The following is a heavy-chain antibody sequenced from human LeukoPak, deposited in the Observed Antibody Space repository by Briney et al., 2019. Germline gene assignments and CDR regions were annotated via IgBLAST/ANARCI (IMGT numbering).Heavy chain of an antibody. D-gene: IGHD3-10*01. J-gene: IGHJ4*02. CDR1: GFIFSNYG. CDR2: IRHDESKE. Sequence: GGSLRLSCEASGFIFSNYGMHWVRQAPGKGLEWAAFIRHDESKEFYADSVKGRFTVSRDSSKNTLYLQANSLRAEDTAVYYCAKRNYFGAGTYSFDFWGQGTLVTVSS. V-gene: IGHV3-30*02. CDR3: AKRNYFGAGTYSFDF.